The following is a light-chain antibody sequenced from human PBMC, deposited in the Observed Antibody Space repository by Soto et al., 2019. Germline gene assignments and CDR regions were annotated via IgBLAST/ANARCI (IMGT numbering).Light chain of an antibody. V-gene: IGKV3-20*01. CDR2: GAS. CDR3: QQYASSPLN. J-gene: IGKJ4*01. Sequence: IVLTQSPGTLSLSPGERATLSCRASQTVGNNYLAWYQQKPGQNPRLLIHGASNRATGIPDWISGSGSGTDFTLFISRLEPEDFAVYYCQQYASSPLNFGGGTKVEIK. CDR1: QTVGNNY.